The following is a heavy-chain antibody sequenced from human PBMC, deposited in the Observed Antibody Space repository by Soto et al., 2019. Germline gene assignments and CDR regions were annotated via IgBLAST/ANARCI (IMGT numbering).Heavy chain of an antibody. J-gene: IGHJ3*02. D-gene: IGHD3-22*01. CDR1: GYSFTSYW. CDR2: IDPSDSYT. CDR3: ASRYYYDSSGYYYSFFDDAFDI. V-gene: IGHV5-10-1*01. Sequence: PGESLKISCKGSGYSFTSYWISWVRQMPGKGLEWMGRIDPSDSYTNYSPSFQGHVTISADKSISTAYLQWSSLKASDTAMYYCASRYYYDSSGYYYSFFDDAFDIWGQGTMVTVSS.